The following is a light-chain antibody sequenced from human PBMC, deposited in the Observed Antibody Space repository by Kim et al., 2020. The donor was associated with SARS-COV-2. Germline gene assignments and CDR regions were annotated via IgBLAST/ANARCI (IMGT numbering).Light chain of an antibody. Sequence: DIHMTQSPSSLSASVGDRVTITCQASQDIKKYLNWYQQKPGKAPKLLILDASTLKTGVPSRFSGRGSGTDFTLIISSLQPEDTATYFCQKYDDLPWTFGQGTRVEI. V-gene: IGKV1-33*01. J-gene: IGKJ1*01. CDR2: DAS. CDR3: QKYDDLPWT. CDR1: QDIKKY.